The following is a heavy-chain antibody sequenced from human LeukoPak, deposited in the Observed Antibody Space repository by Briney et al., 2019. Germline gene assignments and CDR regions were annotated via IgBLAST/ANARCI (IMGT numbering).Heavy chain of an antibody. V-gene: IGHV3-21*01. J-gene: IGHJ4*02. Sequence: GGSLRLSCAASGFTFSSYSMNWVRQAPGKGLEWVSSISSSSSYIYYADSVKGRFTISRDNAKNSLYLRMNSLRAEDTAVYYCASATTSIAVAGTDYWGQGTLVTVSS. D-gene: IGHD6-19*01. CDR1: GFTFSSYS. CDR2: ISSSSSYI. CDR3: ASATTSIAVAGTDY.